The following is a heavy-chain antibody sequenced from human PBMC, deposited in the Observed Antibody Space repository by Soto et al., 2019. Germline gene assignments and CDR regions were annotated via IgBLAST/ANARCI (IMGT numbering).Heavy chain of an antibody. CDR1: GFTFDDYA. CDR2: ISWNSGSI. CDR3: AKGGPDKQQRDAFDI. D-gene: IGHD6-13*01. V-gene: IGHV3-9*01. Sequence: SLRLSCAASGFTFDDYAMHWVRQAPGKGLEWVSGISWNSGSIGYADSVKGRFTISRDNAKNSLYLQMNSLRAEDTALYYCAKGGPDKQQRDAFDIWGQGTMVTVSS. J-gene: IGHJ3*02.